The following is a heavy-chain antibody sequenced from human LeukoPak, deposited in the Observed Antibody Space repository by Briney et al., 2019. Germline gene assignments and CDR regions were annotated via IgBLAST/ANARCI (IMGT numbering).Heavy chain of an antibody. V-gene: IGHV3-9*01. CDR2: ISWNSGYI. J-gene: IGHJ4*02. CDR3: AKVRGTYSSGYYFDY. D-gene: IGHD6-19*01. CDR1: GFTFDNYA. Sequence: GGSLRLSCAASGFTFDNYAMHWVRQAPGKGLEWLSIISWNSGYIGYADSVKGRFTISRDNAKKSLDLQMNSLRAEDTAFYYCAKVRGTYSSGYYFDYWGQGTLVTVSS.